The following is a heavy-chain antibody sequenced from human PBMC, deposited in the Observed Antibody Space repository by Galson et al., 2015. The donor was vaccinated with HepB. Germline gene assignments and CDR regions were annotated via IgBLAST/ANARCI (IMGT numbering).Heavy chain of an antibody. D-gene: IGHD6-19*01. CDR3: AREGRIAVAGTLGYFDY. CDR2: ISYDGSNK. J-gene: IGHJ4*02. CDR1: GFTFSSYG. V-gene: IGHV3-30*03. Sequence: SLRLSCAASGFTFSSYGMHWVRQAPGKGLEWVAVISYDGSNKYYADSVKGRFTISRDNSKNTLYLQMNSLRSEDTAVYYCAREGRIAVAGTLGYFDYWGQGTLVTVSS.